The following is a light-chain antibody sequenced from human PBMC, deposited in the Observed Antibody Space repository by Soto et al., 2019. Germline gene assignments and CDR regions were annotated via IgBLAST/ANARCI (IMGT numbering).Light chain of an antibody. CDR3: QQYNSYLWT. CDR2: DAS. V-gene: IGKV1-5*01. Sequence: DLQMTQSPSTLSASVGDRVTITCRASQSISYWLAWYQQKPGKAPNLLIYDASTLESGVPSRFSGSGSGTEFTLTISSLQPDDFATYYCQQYNSYLWTFGQGTKVEIK. CDR1: QSISYW. J-gene: IGKJ1*01.